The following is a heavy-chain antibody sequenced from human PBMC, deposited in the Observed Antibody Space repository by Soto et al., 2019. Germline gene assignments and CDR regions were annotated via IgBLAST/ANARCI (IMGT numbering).Heavy chain of an antibody. V-gene: IGHV3-74*01. D-gene: IGHD2-15*01. J-gene: IGHJ4*02. Sequence: EVQLVESGGGLVQPGGSLGLSCAASGFPFGSYWWHWFRQAPGKGWGWVSRINSDGSSTSYADSVKGRFTISRDNAKNTVYLQMNSLRAEDTAVYYCARTSLVVPAATREDYWGQGTLVTVSS. CDR3: ARTSLVVPAATREDY. CDR1: GFPFGSYW. CDR2: INSDGSST.